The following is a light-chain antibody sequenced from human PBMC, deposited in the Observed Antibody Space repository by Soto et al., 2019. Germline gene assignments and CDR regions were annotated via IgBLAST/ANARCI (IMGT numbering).Light chain of an antibody. V-gene: IGKV1-5*01. CDR1: QSISSW. CDR2: DAS. Sequence: DIQMTQSPSTLSASVGDRVTITCRASQSISSWLAWYQQKPGKAPKLLIYDASSLESGVPSRFRGSGYGTEFTLTISSLQPDDFATYYCQQYSSYLWTFGQGTKVEIK. CDR3: QQYSSYLWT. J-gene: IGKJ1*01.